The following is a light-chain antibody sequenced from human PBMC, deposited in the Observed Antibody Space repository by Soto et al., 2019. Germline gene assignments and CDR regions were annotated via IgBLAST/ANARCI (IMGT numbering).Light chain of an antibody. Sequence: EIVMTQSPGTLSLSPGERDTLSCRASQSVSSSYLAWYQQKPGQAPRLLIYGASSMATGIPDRFSGSGSGTDFTLTIIRLDPEDFAVYYCQQYGSSPLTFGGGTKVDIK. CDR3: QQYGSSPLT. J-gene: IGKJ4*01. CDR1: QSVSSSY. CDR2: GAS. V-gene: IGKV3-20*01.